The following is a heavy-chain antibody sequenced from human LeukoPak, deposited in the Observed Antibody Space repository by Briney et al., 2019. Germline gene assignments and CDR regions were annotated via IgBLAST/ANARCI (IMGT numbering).Heavy chain of an antibody. CDR2: IYTSGST. CDR3: AKEAAGGPRSFDP. V-gene: IGHV4-61*02. D-gene: IGHD6-13*01. J-gene: IGHJ5*02. Sequence: SQTLSLTCTVSGGSISSGSYYWSWIRQPAGKGLEWIGRIYTSGSTNYNPSLKSRVTISVDTSKNQFSLKLSSVTAADTAVYYCAKEAAGGPRSFDPWGQGTLVTVSS. CDR1: GGSISSGSYY.